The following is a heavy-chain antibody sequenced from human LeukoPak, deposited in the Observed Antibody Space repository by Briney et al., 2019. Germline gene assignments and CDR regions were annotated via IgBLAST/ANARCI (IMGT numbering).Heavy chain of an antibody. CDR3: ARLTIFGVVTKFDP. V-gene: IGHV4-39*01. CDR2: IYYSGST. CDR1: GGSISSRSYY. J-gene: IGHJ5*02. D-gene: IGHD3-3*01. Sequence: SETLSLTCTVSGGSISSRSYYWVWIRQPPGKGLEWIGSIYYSGSTYYNPSLKSRVTISVDTSKNQFSLKLSSVTAADTAVYYCARLTIFGVVTKFDPWGQGTLVTVSS.